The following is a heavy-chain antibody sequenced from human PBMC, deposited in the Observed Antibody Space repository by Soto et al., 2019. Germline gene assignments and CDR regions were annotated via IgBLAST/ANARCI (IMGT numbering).Heavy chain of an antibody. CDR3: AKISDYYYYGMDV. Sequence: SVKVACKASGGAFSSYAVNWVRQAPGQGLEWMGGIIPIFGTANYADSVKGRFTISRDNSKNTLYLQMNSLRAEDTAVYYCAKISDYYYYGMDVWGQGTTVTVSS. CDR1: GGAFSSYA. J-gene: IGHJ6*02. V-gene: IGHV1-69*05. CDR2: IIPIFGTA.